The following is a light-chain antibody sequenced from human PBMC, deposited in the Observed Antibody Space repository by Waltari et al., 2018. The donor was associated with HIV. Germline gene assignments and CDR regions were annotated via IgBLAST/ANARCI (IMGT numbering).Light chain of an antibody. V-gene: IGLV1-40*01. J-gene: IGLJ3*02. Sequence: QSVLTQPPSVSGAPGQRVTISCSGGSSNIGSGYDVHWYQQFPGTAPKILIYGNTNRPSGVPDRFSGSKSGYSASLVITGLQAEDDADYYCQSYDSSLSGWVFGGGTKLTVL. CDR2: GNT. CDR1: SSNIGSGYD. CDR3: QSYDSSLSGWV.